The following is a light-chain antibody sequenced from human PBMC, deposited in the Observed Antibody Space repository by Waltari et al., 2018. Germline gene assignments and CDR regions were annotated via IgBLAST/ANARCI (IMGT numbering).Light chain of an antibody. J-gene: IGLJ2*01. CDR2: KDR. CDR1: ALPKHY. V-gene: IGLV3-25*03. Sequence: SYELTQPPSVSVSPGQTARITCPGEALPKHYGYWYQQKSGQAPILVMYKDRERPSGIPERFSGSSSGTTVTLTISGVQAEDEADYHCQSGDNSGTNRVLFGGGTKLTVL. CDR3: QSGDNSGTNRVL.